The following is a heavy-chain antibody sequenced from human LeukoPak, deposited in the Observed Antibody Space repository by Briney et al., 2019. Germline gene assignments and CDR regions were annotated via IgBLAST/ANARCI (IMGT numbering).Heavy chain of an antibody. CDR1: GYTFTSNY. CDR2: IYPRDGST. V-gene: IGHV1-46*01. Sequence: ASVKVSCKASGYTFTSNYIHWVRQAPGQGLEWMGMIYPRDGSTSYAQKFQGRVTVTRDTSTSTAYMELRSLRSDDTAVYYCARGVTVTQFDYWGQGTLVTVSS. J-gene: IGHJ4*02. CDR3: ARGVTVTQFDY. D-gene: IGHD4-17*01.